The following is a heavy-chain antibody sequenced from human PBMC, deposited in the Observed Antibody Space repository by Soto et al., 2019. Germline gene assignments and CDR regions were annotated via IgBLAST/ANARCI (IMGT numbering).Heavy chain of an antibody. D-gene: IGHD5-18*01. CDR2: IIPIFGTA. V-gene: IGHV1-69*01. CDR1: GGTFSSYA. CDR3: VSGWVDTAMFFDC. Sequence: QVQLVQSGAEVKKPGSSVKVSCKASGGTFSSYAISWVRQAPGQGLEWMGGIIPIFGTANYAQKFQGRVKITADESTSTADRELGSMRSEDTAVYYCVSGWVDTAMFFDCWGQGTLVTVSA. J-gene: IGHJ4*02.